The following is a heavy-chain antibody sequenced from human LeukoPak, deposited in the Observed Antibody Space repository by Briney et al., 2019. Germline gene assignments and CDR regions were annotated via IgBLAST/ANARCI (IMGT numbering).Heavy chain of an antibody. V-gene: IGHV1-46*01. CDR3: ARDPEKRATYCGGDCYGLYFDY. CDR1: GYTFTSYY. Sequence: GASVKVSCKASGYTFTSYYMHWVRQAPGQGLEWMGIINPSGGSTSYAQKFQGRVTMTRDTSTSTVYMELSSLRSKDTAVYYCARDPEKRATYCGGDCYGLYFDYWGQGTLVTVSS. J-gene: IGHJ4*02. D-gene: IGHD2-21*02. CDR2: INPSGGST.